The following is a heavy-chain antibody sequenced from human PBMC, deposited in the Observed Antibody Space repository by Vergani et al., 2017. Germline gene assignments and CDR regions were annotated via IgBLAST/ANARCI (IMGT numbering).Heavy chain of an antibody. CDR3: ARSKRYCSSTSCQPFDY. D-gene: IGHD2-2*01. CDR1: GGSISSSSYY. J-gene: IGHJ4*02. CDR2: IYYSGST. Sequence: QLQLQESGPGLVKPSETLSLTCTVSGGSISSSSYYWVWIRQPPGKGLEWIGSIYYSGSTYYNPSLKSRVTISVDTSKNQFSLKLSSVTAADTAVYYCARSKRYCSSTSCQPFDYWGQGTLVTVSS. V-gene: IGHV4-39*01.